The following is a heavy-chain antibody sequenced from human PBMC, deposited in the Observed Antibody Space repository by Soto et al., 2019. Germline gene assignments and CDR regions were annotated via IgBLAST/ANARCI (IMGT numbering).Heavy chain of an antibody. CDR3: ARHSNKYDVFTGSHYYDMDV. CDR1: GGSISNNY. D-gene: IGHD3-9*01. Sequence: QVQLQESGPGLVKPSETLSLTCTVSGGSISNNYWSWIRQSPGKGLEWIGYIYYSGSTNYNPYLKSRVTTSLGTSKNQFSLRLTSVTAADAAVYYCARHSNKYDVFTGSHYYDMDVWGQGTTVTVSS. V-gene: IGHV4-59*08. J-gene: IGHJ6*02. CDR2: IYYSGST.